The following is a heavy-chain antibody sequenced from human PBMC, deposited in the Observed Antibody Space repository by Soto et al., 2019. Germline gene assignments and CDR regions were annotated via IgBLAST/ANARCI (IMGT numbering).Heavy chain of an antibody. CDR2: IYHSGST. CDR1: GYSISIGYY. J-gene: IGHJ5*02. V-gene: IGHV4-38-2*01. D-gene: IGHD4-17*01. CDR3: ARGAATVTPGRFDP. Sequence: SETLSLTCAVSGYSISIGYYCGCIRQTPGKGLEWIASIYHSGSTYYNPSLKSRVTISVDTSKNQFSLKLTSVTAADTAVYYCARGAATVTPGRFDPWGQGIMVTVSS.